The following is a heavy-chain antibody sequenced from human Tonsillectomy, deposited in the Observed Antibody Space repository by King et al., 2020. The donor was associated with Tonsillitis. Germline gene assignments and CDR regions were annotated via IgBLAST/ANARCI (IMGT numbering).Heavy chain of an antibody. CDR2: LYGGGST. CDR1: GFTVSTNY. D-gene: IGHD3-3*02. V-gene: IGHV3-66*01. J-gene: IGHJ4*02. CDR3: ARVIFGQSRV. Sequence: VQLVESGGGLVQPGGSLRLSCAPSGFTVSTNYMTWVRQAPGKGLEWVSILYGGGSTYYAGSVKGRFTISRDMSTNTLFLQMNSLRVEDTAVYYCARVIFGQSRVWCQGTLVTVSS.